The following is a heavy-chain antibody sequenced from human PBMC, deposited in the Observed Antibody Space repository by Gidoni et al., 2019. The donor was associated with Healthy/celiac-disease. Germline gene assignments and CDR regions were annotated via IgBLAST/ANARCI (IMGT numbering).Heavy chain of an antibody. J-gene: IGHJ6*02. CDR2: INHRGST. V-gene: IGHV4-34*01. D-gene: IGHD3-10*01. Sequence: QVQLQQWGAGLLKPSETLSLTCAVYGGSFSGYYWSWIRQPPGKGLEWIGEINHRGSTNYNPSLKSRVTISVDTSKNQFSLKLSSVTAADTAVYYCARDPLWFYGMDVWGQGTTVTVSS. CDR1: GGSFSGYY. CDR3: ARDPLWFYGMDV.